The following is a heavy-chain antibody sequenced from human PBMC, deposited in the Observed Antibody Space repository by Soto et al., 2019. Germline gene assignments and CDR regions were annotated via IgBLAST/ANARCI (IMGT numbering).Heavy chain of an antibody. CDR3: ARGVDYYDSSGYFSDAFDI. D-gene: IGHD3-22*01. Sequence: EVQLLESGGALVQPGGSLRLSCAASGFTFSSYSMNWVRQAPGKGLEWVSSISSSSSYIYYADSVKGRFTISRDNAKNSLYLQMNSLRAEDTAVYYCARGVDYYDSSGYFSDAFDIWGQGTMVTVSS. V-gene: IGHV3-21*01. CDR1: GFTFSSYS. CDR2: ISSSSSYI. J-gene: IGHJ3*02.